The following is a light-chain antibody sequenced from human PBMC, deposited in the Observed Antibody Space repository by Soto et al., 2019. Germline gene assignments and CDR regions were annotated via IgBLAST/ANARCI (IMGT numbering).Light chain of an antibody. J-gene: IGKJ4*01. CDR3: QQYDNLPLT. CDR1: HDIRNS. V-gene: IGKV1-33*01. CDR2: DAS. Sequence: IHMTHSPSSLSASIGDRVTITCQASHDIRNSLNWYQQTPGKPPKLLISDASNLELGVPSKFSGTGFGTDFSFTIINLQPEDIATYYCQQYDNLPLTFGAGIKVEIX.